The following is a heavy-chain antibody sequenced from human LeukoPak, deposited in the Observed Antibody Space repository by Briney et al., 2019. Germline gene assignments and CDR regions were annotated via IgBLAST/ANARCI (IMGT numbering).Heavy chain of an antibody. CDR2: ISSSSGHI. D-gene: IGHD3-10*01. CDR3: ASLYGSGSYYLSPSDY. Sequence: GGSLRLSCAASGITFSSYTMTWVRQAPGKGLECVSSISSSSGHIYYADSVKGRFTISRDNSKNTLYLQMNSLRAEDTAVYYCASLYGSGSYYLSPSDYWGQGTLVTVSS. V-gene: IGHV3-21*01. CDR1: GITFSSYT. J-gene: IGHJ4*02.